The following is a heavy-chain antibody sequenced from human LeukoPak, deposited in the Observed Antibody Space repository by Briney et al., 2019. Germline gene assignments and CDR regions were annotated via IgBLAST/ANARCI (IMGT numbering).Heavy chain of an antibody. Sequence: SETLSLTCAVYGGSFSGYYWSWIRQPPGKGLEWIGEINHSGSTNYNPSLKSRVTISVDTSKNQFSLKLSSVTAADTAVYYCASARGTTATTRVVWFDPWGQGTLVTVSS. V-gene: IGHV4-34*01. CDR1: GGSFSGYY. D-gene: IGHD4-17*01. J-gene: IGHJ5*02. CDR2: INHSGST. CDR3: ASARGTTATTRVVWFDP.